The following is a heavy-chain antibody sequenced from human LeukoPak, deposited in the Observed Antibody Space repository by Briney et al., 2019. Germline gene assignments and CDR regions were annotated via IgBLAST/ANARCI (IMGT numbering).Heavy chain of an antibody. CDR1: GFTFSSYS. D-gene: IGHD4-23*01. CDR3: ARHDYAGNSGDY. Sequence: PGGSLRLSCAASGFTFSSYSMNWVCQTPGKGLEWVSYIGTSSSIIYYADSVKGRFTISRDNAKNSLYLQMNSLRDEDTAVYYCARHDYAGNSGDYWGQGTLVTVSS. V-gene: IGHV3-48*02. CDR2: IGTSSSII. J-gene: IGHJ4*02.